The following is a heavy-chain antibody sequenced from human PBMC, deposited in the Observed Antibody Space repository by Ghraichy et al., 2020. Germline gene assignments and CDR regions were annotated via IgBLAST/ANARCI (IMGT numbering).Heavy chain of an antibody. D-gene: IGHD3-10*01. J-gene: IGHJ4*02. CDR2: ISIRSSSI. Sequence: GGSLRLSCAASGFTFSSYSMHWVRQAPGKGLEWFSSISIRSSSIYYADSVKGRFTISRDNAKNSLYLQMNSLRAEDTAIYYCARLWFGEWTFDYWGQGTLGTVPS. CDR3: ARLWFGEWTFDY. CDR1: GFTFSSYS. V-gene: IGHV3-21*01.